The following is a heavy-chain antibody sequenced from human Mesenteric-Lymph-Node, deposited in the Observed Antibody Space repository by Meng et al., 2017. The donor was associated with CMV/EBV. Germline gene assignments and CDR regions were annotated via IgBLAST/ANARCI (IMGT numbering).Heavy chain of an antibody. Sequence: GGSLRLSCTASDFTFSTYTMNWVRQAPGKGLEWVSSMSSTGAYTFYTHALRGRFTISRDNAKKSLFLQMNSLTAEDTAVNYCARGPSYCSNEVCPEWDVWGQGTTVTVSS. V-gene: IGHV3-21*01. CDR3: ARGPSYCSNEVCPEWDV. CDR1: DFTFSTYT. CDR2: MSSTGAYT. J-gene: IGHJ6*02. D-gene: IGHD2-8*01.